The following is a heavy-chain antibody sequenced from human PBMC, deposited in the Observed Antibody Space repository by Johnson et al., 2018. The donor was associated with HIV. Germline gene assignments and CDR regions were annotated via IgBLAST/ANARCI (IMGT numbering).Heavy chain of an antibody. CDR2: IKQDGSEK. Sequence: VQLVESGGGLVQPGGSLRLSCAASGFTFSLYWMTWVRQAPGTGLEWVANIKQDGSEKYYVDFVKGRFTIYRDNAKNSVYLQMNGLRAEDTAVYYCTSGKSWLAVDAFDIWGQGTMVTVSS. CDR1: GFTFSLYW. V-gene: IGHV3-7*05. J-gene: IGHJ3*02. D-gene: IGHD6-19*01. CDR3: TSGKSWLAVDAFDI.